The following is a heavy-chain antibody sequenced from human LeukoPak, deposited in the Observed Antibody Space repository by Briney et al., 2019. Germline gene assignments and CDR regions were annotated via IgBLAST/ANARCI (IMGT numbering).Heavy chain of an antibody. Sequence: SETLSLTCTVSGGSISSSSYYWGWIRQPPGKGLGWIGSIYYSGSTYYNPSLKSRVTISVDTSKNQFSLKLSSVTAADTAVYYCARVGEWVWLATAHYYYYYMDVWGKGTTVTVSS. CDR3: ARVGEWVWLATAHYYYYYMDV. D-gene: IGHD3-10*01. CDR1: GGSISSSSYY. V-gene: IGHV4-39*07. CDR2: IYYSGST. J-gene: IGHJ6*03.